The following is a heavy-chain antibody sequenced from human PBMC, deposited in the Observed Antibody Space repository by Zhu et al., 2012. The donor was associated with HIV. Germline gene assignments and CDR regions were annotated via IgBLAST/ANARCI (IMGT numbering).Heavy chain of an antibody. V-gene: IGHV4-59*01. CDR1: SGSISSYY. J-gene: IGHJ4*02. D-gene: IGHD6-13*01. Sequence: QVQLQESGPGLVKPSETLSLTCTVSSGSISSYYWSWIRQPPGKGLEWIGYIYYSGSTNYNPSLKSRVTISVDTSKNQFSLKLSSVTAADTAVYYCARIAAAGFDYWGQGNPGHRLL. CDR2: IYYSGST. CDR3: ARIAAAGFDY.